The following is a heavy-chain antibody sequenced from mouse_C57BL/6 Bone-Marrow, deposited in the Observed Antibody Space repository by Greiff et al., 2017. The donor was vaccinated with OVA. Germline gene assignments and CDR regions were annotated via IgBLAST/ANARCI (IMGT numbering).Heavy chain of an antibody. CDR1: GFSFNTYA. Sequence: EVKLQESGGGLVQPKGSLKLSCAASGFSFNTYAMNWVRQAPGKGLEWVARIRSKSNNYATYYADSVKDRFTISRDDSESMLYLQMNNLKTEDTAMYDCVRRTVVDWGQGTSVTVSS. CDR2: IRSKSNNYAT. J-gene: IGHJ4*01. V-gene: IGHV10-1*01. D-gene: IGHD1-1*01. CDR3: VRRTVVD.